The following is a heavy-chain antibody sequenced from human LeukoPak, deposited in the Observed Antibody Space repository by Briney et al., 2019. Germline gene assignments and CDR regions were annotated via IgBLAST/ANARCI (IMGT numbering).Heavy chain of an antibody. CDR3: ASVRRGFGESSKYYSYYYMAV. J-gene: IGHJ6*03. V-gene: IGHV4-39*01. Sequence: PSETLSLTCTVSGGSISSSNYWGWIRQPPGKGLEWIGNIYYSGTTYYNPSLKSRVTISVDTSKNQFSLKLSAVTAADTAVYYCASVRRGFGESSKYYSYYYMAVWGNGTTVTISS. CDR2: IYYSGTT. D-gene: IGHD3-10*01. CDR1: GGSISSSNY.